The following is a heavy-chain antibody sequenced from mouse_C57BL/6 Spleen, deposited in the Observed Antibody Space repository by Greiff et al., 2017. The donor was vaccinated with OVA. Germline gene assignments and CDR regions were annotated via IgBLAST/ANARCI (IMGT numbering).Heavy chain of an antibody. CDR3: ARTVVATWYFDV. V-gene: IGHV1-64*01. Sequence: VQLQQPGAELVKPGASVKLSCKASGYTFTSYWMHWVKRRPGQGLEWIGMIHPNSGSTNYNEKFKSKATLTVDKSSSTAYMQLSSLTSEDSAVYYCARTVVATWYFDVWGTGTTVTVSS. CDR2: IHPNSGST. CDR1: GYTFTSYW. D-gene: IGHD1-1*01. J-gene: IGHJ1*03.